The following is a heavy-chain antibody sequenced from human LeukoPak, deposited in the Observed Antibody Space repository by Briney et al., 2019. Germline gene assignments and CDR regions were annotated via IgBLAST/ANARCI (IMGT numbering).Heavy chain of an antibody. CDR1: GLTFSSYG. D-gene: IGHD2-15*01. Sequence: PGGSLRLSCAAPGLTFSSYGMQWGRQAPGKGREWVAAISNDGSNKYYTDSVEGRFTIFRDNSKNTLYLQMNSLRAEDTAVYYCAKGSGGRCYTAADYWGQGTLVTVSS. J-gene: IGHJ4*02. V-gene: IGHV3-30*18. CDR2: ISNDGSNK. CDR3: AKGSGGRCYTAADY.